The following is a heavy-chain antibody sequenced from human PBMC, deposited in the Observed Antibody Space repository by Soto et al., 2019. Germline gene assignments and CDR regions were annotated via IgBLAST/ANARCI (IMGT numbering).Heavy chain of an antibody. D-gene: IGHD2-2*01. Sequence: EVQLLESGGGLVQPGGSLRLSCAASGFTFSSYAMSWVRQAPGKGLEWVSAISGSGGSTYYADSVKVRFTISRDNYKNTLYLQMNSLRAEDNAVYYCATDRYCSSTSCSFRGYPWGQGTLVTVSS. V-gene: IGHV3-23*01. CDR3: ATDRYCSSTSCSFRGYP. CDR2: ISGSGGST. CDR1: GFTFSSYA. J-gene: IGHJ5*02.